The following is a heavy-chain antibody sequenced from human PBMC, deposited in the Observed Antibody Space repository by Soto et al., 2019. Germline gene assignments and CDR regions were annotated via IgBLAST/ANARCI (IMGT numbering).Heavy chain of an antibody. CDR3: AREDDYGYRYINYGLDV. CDR1: GFTFNIYA. CDR2: ISFDGTKK. Sequence: QAQLVESGGGVVQPGRSLRLSCAAPGFTFNIYALHWVRQAPGKGLEWVAVISFDGTKKYYSDSVKGRFTISRDNLKNTLYLQMNNLRVEDAALYFCAREDDYGYRYINYGLDVWGQGTTVTVSS. J-gene: IGHJ6*02. V-gene: IGHV3-30-3*01. D-gene: IGHD4-17*01.